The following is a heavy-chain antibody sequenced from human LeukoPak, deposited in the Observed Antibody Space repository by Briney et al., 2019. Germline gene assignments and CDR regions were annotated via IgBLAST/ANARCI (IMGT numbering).Heavy chain of an antibody. CDR1: GFTFSDYY. CDR3: ARATGNVPRQD. Sequence: ASVKVSCEASGFTFSDYYIHWVRQAPGQGLEWVSWINSYSGGTNYAEKFQGRVAMTRDTSITTAYMELSSLRSDDTAVYYCARATGNVPRQDCGQGTLLSVSS. D-gene: IGHD2-2*01. J-gene: IGHJ4*02. V-gene: IGHV1-2*02. CDR2: INSYSGGT.